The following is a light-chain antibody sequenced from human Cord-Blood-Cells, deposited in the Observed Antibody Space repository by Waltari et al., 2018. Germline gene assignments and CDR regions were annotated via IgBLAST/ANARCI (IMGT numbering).Light chain of an antibody. CDR2: DAS. J-gene: IGKJ4*01. Sequence: EIVFTQPPATLSLSPGERATLSCRASQSVSSYLAWYQQKPGQAARLLIYDASNTATGIPARFSGSGSGTDFTLTISSLEPEDFAVYYCQQRSNWPPLTFGGGTKVEIK. CDR3: QQRSNWPPLT. V-gene: IGKV3-11*01. CDR1: QSVSSY.